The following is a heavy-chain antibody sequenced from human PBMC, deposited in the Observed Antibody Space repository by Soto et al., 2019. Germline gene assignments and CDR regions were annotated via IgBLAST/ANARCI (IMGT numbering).Heavy chain of an antibody. V-gene: IGHV4-34*01. CDR2: INHSGST. CDR3: ARDDGQHGDSYYFDY. Sequence: SETLSLTCAVYGGSFSGYYWSWIRQPPGKGLEWIGEINHSGSTNYNPSLKSRVTISVDTSKNQFSLKLSSVTAADTAVYYCARDDGQHGDSYYFDYWGQGTLVTVSS. CDR1: GGSFSGYY. D-gene: IGHD4-17*01. J-gene: IGHJ4*02.